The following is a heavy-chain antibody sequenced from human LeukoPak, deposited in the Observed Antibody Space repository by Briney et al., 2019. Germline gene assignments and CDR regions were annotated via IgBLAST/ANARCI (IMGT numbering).Heavy chain of an antibody. D-gene: IGHD3-10*01. V-gene: IGHV3-74*01. Sequence: PGGSLRLSCAASGFTFSRYWMHWVRHAPGKGLLWVSRIGDDGSTTAYADSVKGRFTISRDNAKNTLYLQMNSLRAEDTAVYYCARASRGNWFDPWGQGTLVTVSS. CDR1: GFTFSRYW. J-gene: IGHJ5*02. CDR2: IGDDGSTT. CDR3: ARASRGNWFDP.